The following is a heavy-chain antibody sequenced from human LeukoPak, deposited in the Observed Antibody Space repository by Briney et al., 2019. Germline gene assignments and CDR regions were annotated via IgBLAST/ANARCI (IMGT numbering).Heavy chain of an antibody. CDR3: ARGHYDYVWGSYRRYFDY. J-gene: IGHJ4*02. Sequence: SETLSLTCTVSGGSISSSSYYWGWIRQPPGKGLEWIGSIYYSGSTNYNPSLKSRVTISVDTSKNQFSLKLSSVTAADTAVYYCARGHYDYVWGSYRRYFDYWGQGTLVTVSS. D-gene: IGHD3-16*02. V-gene: IGHV4-39*07. CDR1: GGSISSSSYY. CDR2: IYYSGST.